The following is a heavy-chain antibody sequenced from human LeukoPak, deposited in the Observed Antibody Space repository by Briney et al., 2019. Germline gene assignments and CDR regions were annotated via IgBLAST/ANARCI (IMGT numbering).Heavy chain of an antibody. D-gene: IGHD3-22*01. J-gene: IGHJ4*02. CDR1: GGSISSGDYY. CDR3: ASAYYYDSSGYYGDY. CDR2: IYYSGST. Sequence: SETLSLTCSVSGGSISSGDYYWSWIRQPPGKGLEWIGYIYYSGSTYYNPSLKSRVTISVDTSKNQFSLKLSSVTAADTAVYYCASAYYYDSSGYYGDYWGQGTLVTVSS. V-gene: IGHV4-30-4*01.